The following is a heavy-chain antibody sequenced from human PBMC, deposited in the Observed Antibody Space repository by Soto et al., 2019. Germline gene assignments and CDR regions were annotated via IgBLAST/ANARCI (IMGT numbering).Heavy chain of an antibody. CDR2: IYYSGST. V-gene: IGHV4-59*01. J-gene: IGHJ4*02. Sequence: PSATLSLTCTVSGGSISNYYCSWIRQPPGKGLEWIGYIYYSGSTNYNPSLKSRVTISVDTSKNQFSLKLSSVTAADTAVYYCARAGAATPSDYWGQGTLVTVSS. CDR1: GGSISNYY. CDR3: ARAGAATPSDY. D-gene: IGHD2-15*01.